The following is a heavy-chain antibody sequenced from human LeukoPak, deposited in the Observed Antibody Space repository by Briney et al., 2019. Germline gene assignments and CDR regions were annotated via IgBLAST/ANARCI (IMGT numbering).Heavy chain of an antibody. CDR1: GGSISSSSYY. Sequence: KPSETLSLTCTVSGGSISSSSYYWAWIRQPPGKGLEWIGSIYYSGSTYYNPSLKSRFTISVETSKNQFSLKLSSVTAAATAVYLCARQVAILLGFGDIEAFDIWGQGTMVTVSS. V-gene: IGHV4-39*01. D-gene: IGHD3-10*01. CDR3: ARQVAILLGFGDIEAFDI. CDR2: IYYSGST. J-gene: IGHJ3*02.